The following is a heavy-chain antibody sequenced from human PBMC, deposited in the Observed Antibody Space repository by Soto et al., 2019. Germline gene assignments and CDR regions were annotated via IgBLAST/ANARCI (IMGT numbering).Heavy chain of an antibody. J-gene: IGHJ6*02. Sequence: PGGSLRLSCAASGFTFSSYSMNWVRQAPGKGLEWVSYISSSSSTIYYADSVKGRFTISRDNAKNSLYLQMNSLRDEDTAVYCCARDPYCSSTSCYLIYYYYGMDVWGQGTTVTVSS. V-gene: IGHV3-48*02. CDR1: GFTFSSYS. CDR2: ISSSSSTI. CDR3: ARDPYCSSTSCYLIYYYYGMDV. D-gene: IGHD2-2*01.